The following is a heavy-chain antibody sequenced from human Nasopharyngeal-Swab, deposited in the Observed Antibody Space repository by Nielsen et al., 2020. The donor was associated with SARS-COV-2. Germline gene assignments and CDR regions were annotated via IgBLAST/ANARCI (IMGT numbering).Heavy chain of an antibody. Sequence: WIRQPPGKGLEWVANIKEDGSEKNYVDSVKGRFTISRDNAKNSLYLQMNSLRADDTAVYYCARDTYCSGGSCYGYGMAVWGQGTTVPSP. V-gene: IGHV3-7*01. CDR3: ARDTYCSGGSCYGYGMAV. D-gene: IGHD2-15*01. CDR2: IKEDGSEK. J-gene: IGHJ6*02.